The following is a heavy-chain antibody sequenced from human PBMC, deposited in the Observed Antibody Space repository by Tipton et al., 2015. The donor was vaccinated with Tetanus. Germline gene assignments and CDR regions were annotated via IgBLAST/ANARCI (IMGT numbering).Heavy chain of an antibody. CDR1: GGTFSSYA. D-gene: IGHD3-3*01. Sequence: QLVQSGPEVKKPGSSVKVSCKASGGTFSSYAISWVRQAPGQGLEWMGRIIPILGIANYAQKFQGRVTITADKSTSTAYMELSSLRSEDTAVYYCARYHITIFGVVIEDDDYWGQGTLVTVSS. V-gene: IGHV1-69*09. CDR3: ARYHITIFGVVIEDDDY. J-gene: IGHJ4*02. CDR2: IIPILGIA.